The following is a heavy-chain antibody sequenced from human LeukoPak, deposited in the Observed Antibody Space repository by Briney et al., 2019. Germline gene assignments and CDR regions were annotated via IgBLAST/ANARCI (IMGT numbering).Heavy chain of an antibody. V-gene: IGHV1-69*13. J-gene: IGHJ5*02. CDR2: IIPIFGTA. D-gene: IGHD6-19*01. Sequence: ASVKVSCKASGGTFSSYAISWVRQAPGQGLEWMGGIIPIFGTANYAQKFQGRVTITADESTSTAYMELSSLRSEDTAVYYCARRRQWLVRNWFDPWGQGTLVTVSS. CDR3: ARRRQWLVRNWFDP. CDR1: GGTFSSYA.